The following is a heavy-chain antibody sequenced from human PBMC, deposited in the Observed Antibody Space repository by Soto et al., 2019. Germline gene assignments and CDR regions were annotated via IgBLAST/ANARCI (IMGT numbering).Heavy chain of an antibody. V-gene: IGHV4-34*01. CDR1: GGSFSGYY. J-gene: IGHJ4*02. CDR2: INHSGGS. D-gene: IGHD2-15*01. Sequence: SETLSLTCAVYGGSFSGYYWSWIRQPPGKGMEWIGEINHSGGSNYNPSLKSRVTISLDTSKNQFSLKLGSVTAADTAVYYCAGGRWELRFDYWGQGTPVTVSS. CDR3: AGGRWELRFDY.